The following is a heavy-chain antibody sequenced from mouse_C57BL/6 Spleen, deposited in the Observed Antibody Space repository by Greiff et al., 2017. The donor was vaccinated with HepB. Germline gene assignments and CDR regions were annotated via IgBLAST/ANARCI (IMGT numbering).Heavy chain of an antibody. CDR3: ARDILLYDYEGDYYAMDY. CDR1: GYSITSGYY. D-gene: IGHD2-4*01. J-gene: IGHJ4*01. CDR2: ISYDGSN. Sequence: ESGPGLVKPSQSLSLTCSVTGYSITSGYYWNWIRQFPGNKLEWMGYISYDGSNNYNPSLKNRISITRDTSKNQFFLKLNSVTTEDTATYYCARDILLYDYEGDYYAMDYWGQGTSVTVSS. V-gene: IGHV3-6*01.